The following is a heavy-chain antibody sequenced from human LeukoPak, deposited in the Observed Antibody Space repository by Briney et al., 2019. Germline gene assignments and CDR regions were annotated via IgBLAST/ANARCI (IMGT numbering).Heavy chain of an antibody. Sequence: SETLSLTCSVSGGSISSSSYYWGWIRQPPGKGLEWIGSVYYSGNTYYNPSLKSRVTISVDTSKNQFSLKLSSVTAADTAVYYCASSFSSGWLWYNWFDPWGQGTLVTVSS. D-gene: IGHD6-19*01. CDR2: VYYSGNT. CDR1: GGSISSSSYY. CDR3: ASSFSSGWLWYNWFDP. J-gene: IGHJ5*02. V-gene: IGHV4-39*07.